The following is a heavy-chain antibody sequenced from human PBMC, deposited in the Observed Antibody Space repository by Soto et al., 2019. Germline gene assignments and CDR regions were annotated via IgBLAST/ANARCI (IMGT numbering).Heavy chain of an antibody. CDR3: VREDGKVGTNSAFDY. J-gene: IGHJ4*02. Sequence: EVQVVESGGDLVKPGGSLRLSCASSGFTFSTYTMNWVRQAPGKGLEWVSSINGRGNYIYYAESVKGRFTISRDNAKNSLYLKMARLRAEDTALYYCVREDGKVGTNSAFDYWGLGALVTVSS. V-gene: IGHV3-21*01. CDR2: INGRGNYI. D-gene: IGHD1-26*01. CDR1: GFTFSTYT.